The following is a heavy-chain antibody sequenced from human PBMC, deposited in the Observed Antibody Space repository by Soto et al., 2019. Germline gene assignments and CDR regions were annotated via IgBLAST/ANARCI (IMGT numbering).Heavy chain of an antibody. V-gene: IGHV4-31*03. CDR3: ARDHIVVVSAAIRRDYYYYMDV. CDR1: GGSISSGGYY. D-gene: IGHD2-2*01. Sequence: SETLSLTCTVSGGSISSGGYYWSWIRQHPGKGLEGIGYIYYSGSTYYNPSLKSRVTISVDTSKNQFSLKLSSVTAADTAVYYCARDHIVVVSAAIRRDYYYYMDVWGKGTTVTVSS. J-gene: IGHJ6*03. CDR2: IYYSGST.